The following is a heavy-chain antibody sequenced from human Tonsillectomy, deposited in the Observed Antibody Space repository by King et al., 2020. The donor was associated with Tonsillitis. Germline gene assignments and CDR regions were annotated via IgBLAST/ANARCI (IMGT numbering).Heavy chain of an antibody. D-gene: IGHD6-13*01. CDR3: AREQATPRGENAKNPPYCTMNSQRARDTAVSDGARDPAIAAAGSNWSDP. CDR2: ISSSSSYT. Sequence: VQLVESGGGLVKPGGSLRLSCAASGFTFSDYYMSWIRQAPGKGLEWVSYISSSSSYTNYADSVKGRFTISRDNAKNSLYLQMNSLRAEDTAVYYCAREQATPRGENAKNPPYCTMNSQRARDTAVSDGARDPAIAAAGSNWSDPWGEGTLVTVSS. V-gene: IGHV3-11*05. J-gene: IGHJ5*02. CDR1: GFTFSDYY.